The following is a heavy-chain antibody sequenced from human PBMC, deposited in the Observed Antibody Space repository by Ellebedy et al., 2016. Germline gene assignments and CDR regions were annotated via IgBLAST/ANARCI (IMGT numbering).Heavy chain of an antibody. D-gene: IGHD4-23*01. Sequence: GGSLRLXCKGSGYSFTSYWIGWVRQMPGKGLEWMGIIYPGDFDTRYSPSFQGQVTISADKSISTAYLQWSSLKASDTAMYYCARRYYGGNSYYFDFWGQGTLVTVSS. J-gene: IGHJ4*02. CDR2: IYPGDFDT. V-gene: IGHV5-51*01. CDR1: GYSFTSYW. CDR3: ARRYYGGNSYYFDF.